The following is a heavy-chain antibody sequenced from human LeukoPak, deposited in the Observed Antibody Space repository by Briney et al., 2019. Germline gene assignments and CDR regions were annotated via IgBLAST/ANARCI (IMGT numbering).Heavy chain of an antibody. Sequence: SETLSLTCTVSDGSITSTSYFWGWIRQPPGKGLEWIGTISYSGSIYFNPSLKSRLTISVDTSKSQFSLRLSSVTATDTAVYYCAREVPDDAFDIWGQGTMVTVSS. J-gene: IGHJ3*02. V-gene: IGHV4-39*02. CDR1: DGSITSTSYF. CDR2: ISYSGSI. CDR3: AREVPDDAFDI.